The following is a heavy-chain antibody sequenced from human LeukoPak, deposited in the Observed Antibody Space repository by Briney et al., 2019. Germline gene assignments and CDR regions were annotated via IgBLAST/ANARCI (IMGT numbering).Heavy chain of an antibody. CDR3: ARADGELTAIDY. J-gene: IGHJ4*02. CDR1: GGSFSGDF. Sequence: SETLSLTCAVYGGSFSGDFWSWIRQSPGKGLEWIGEINHGGSTTYNPSLQSRVTMSVDTSTNQISLKMTSVTAADTAVYYCARADGELTAIDYWGQGTLVTVSS. CDR2: INHGGST. D-gene: IGHD4-17*01. V-gene: IGHV4-34*01.